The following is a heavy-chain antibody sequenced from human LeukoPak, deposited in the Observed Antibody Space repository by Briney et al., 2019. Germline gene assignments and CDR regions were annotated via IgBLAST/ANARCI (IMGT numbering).Heavy chain of an antibody. V-gene: IGHV4-4*07. CDR2: IYTTGST. CDR3: ARDLGGYNYGYSFDY. D-gene: IGHD5-18*01. Sequence: SETLSLTCTVSGGSVSGYYWNWIRQPAGRGLEWIGRIYTTGSTNYNPSLKSRVTMSVDTSKNQFSLKLFFVTAADTAVYYCARDLGGYNYGYSFDYWGQGTLVTVSS. CDR1: GGSVSGYY. J-gene: IGHJ4*02.